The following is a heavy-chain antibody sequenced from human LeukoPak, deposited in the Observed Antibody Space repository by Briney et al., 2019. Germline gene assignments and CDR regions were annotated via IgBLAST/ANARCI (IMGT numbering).Heavy chain of an antibody. D-gene: IGHD2-2*01. CDR3: ARDLPLSADIVVVPAAPFDY. CDR1: GFTFSSYW. J-gene: IGHJ4*02. Sequence: GGSLRLSCAASGFTFSSYWMSWVRQAPGKGLEWVANIKQDGSEKYYVDSVKGRFTISRDNAKNSLYLQMNSLRAEDTAVYYCARDLPLSADIVVVPAAPFDYWSQGTLVTVSS. CDR2: IKQDGSEK. V-gene: IGHV3-7*01.